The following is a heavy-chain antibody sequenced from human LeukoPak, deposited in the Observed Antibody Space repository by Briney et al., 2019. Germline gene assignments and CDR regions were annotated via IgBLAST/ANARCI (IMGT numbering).Heavy chain of an antibody. Sequence: GGSLRLSCAASGFTFSSYGMHWVRQAPGRGLEWVAFIRYDGSNKYYADSVKGRFTISRDNSKNTLYLQMNSLRAEDTAVYYCARVLVPYYYDSSGYYMQYWGQGTLVTVSS. CDR3: ARVLVPYYYDSSGYYMQY. D-gene: IGHD3-22*01. J-gene: IGHJ4*02. CDR1: GFTFSSYG. CDR2: IRYDGSNK. V-gene: IGHV3-30*02.